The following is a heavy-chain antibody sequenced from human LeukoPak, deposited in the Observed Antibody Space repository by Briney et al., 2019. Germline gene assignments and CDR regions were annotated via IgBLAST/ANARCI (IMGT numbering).Heavy chain of an antibody. CDR1: GFTFSSYE. J-gene: IGHJ3*01. CDR3: AREISRDAFDL. V-gene: IGHV3-48*03. Sequence: GGSLRLSCAASGFTFSSYEMNWVRQPPGKGLEWVSYISGSGGTMYYADSVKGRFTISRDNAKNSLDLQMNNLRAEDTGVYYCAREISRDAFDLWGQGTMVTVSS. CDR2: ISGSGGTM. D-gene: IGHD3-3*02.